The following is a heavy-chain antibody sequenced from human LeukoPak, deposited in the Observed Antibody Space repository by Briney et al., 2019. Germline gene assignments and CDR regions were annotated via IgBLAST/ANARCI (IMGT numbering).Heavy chain of an antibody. J-gene: IGHJ5*02. CDR3: ASPLGP. Sequence: PGGSLPLSCAASGFTFSSYWMSWVRPAPGKGLEWVANIKQDGSEKYYLDSVKGRFIISRDDTKNSLYLQMNSLRAEDTAVYYCASPLGPWGQGTLVTVSS. CDR2: IKQDGSEK. V-gene: IGHV3-7*03. CDR1: GFTFSSYW.